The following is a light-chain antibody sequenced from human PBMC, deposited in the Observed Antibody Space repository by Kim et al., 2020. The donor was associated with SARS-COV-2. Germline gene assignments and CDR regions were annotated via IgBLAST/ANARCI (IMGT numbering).Light chain of an antibody. CDR3: QQSYRLPIT. CDR1: QSISNY. CDR2: AAS. Sequence: AAIGDRVTISCRESQSISNYLNWYQQKSGKAPKLLIYAASSLKSGVPSRFSDSGSGRDFTLTISSLQPEDVATYYCQQSYRLPITFGGGTKVDIK. V-gene: IGKV1-39*01. J-gene: IGKJ4*01.